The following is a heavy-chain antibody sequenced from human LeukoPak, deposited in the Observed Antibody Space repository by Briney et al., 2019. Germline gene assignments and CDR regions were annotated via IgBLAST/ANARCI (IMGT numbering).Heavy chain of an antibody. D-gene: IGHD3-22*01. CDR2: INPKSGAT. Sequence: ASVKVSCKTSGYTFSGYYIHWVRQAPGQGLDWMGWINPKSGATKYAQNLQGRVTMTRDRPITTVNMELSRLRYDDRAVYYCARGASLTYYYESGDYYLFDYWGQGTLVTVSS. CDR3: ARGASLTYYYESGDYYLFDY. J-gene: IGHJ4*02. V-gene: IGHV1-2*02. CDR1: GYTFSGYY.